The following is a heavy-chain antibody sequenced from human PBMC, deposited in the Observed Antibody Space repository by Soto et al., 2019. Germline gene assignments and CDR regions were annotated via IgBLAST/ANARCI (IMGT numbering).Heavy chain of an antibody. CDR2: IIPIFGTA. CDR1: GGTFSSYA. D-gene: IGHD1-26*01. Sequence: SVKVSCKASGGTFSSYAIGWVRQAPGQGLEWMGGIIPIFGTANYAQKFQGRVTITADESTSTAYMELSSLRSEDTAVYYCARGLIVGANESRYGMDVWGQGTTVTVSS. CDR3: ARGLIVGANESRYGMDV. J-gene: IGHJ6*02. V-gene: IGHV1-69*13.